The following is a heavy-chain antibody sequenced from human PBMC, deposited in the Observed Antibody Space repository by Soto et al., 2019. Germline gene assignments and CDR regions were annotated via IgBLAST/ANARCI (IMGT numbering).Heavy chain of an antibody. J-gene: IGHJ4*02. CDR3: ARERYSYGPYYFDY. Sequence: PGGSLRLSCAASVFTFSDYYMSWIRQAPGKGLEWVSSITSSGSTTYYTDSVKGRFTISRDNAKNSLYLQMNSLRAEDTAVYYCARERYSYGPYYFDYWGQGTPVTVSS. CDR1: VFTFSDYY. D-gene: IGHD5-18*01. V-gene: IGHV3-11*01. CDR2: ITSSGSTT.